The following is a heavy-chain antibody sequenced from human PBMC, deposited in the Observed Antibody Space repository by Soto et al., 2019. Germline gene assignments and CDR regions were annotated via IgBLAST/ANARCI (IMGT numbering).Heavy chain of an antibody. D-gene: IGHD2-2*01. CDR2: INPDGGGT. V-gene: IGHV3-7*03. CDR3: ARAPYASGDL. CDR1: GFAFGSHW. J-gene: IGHJ2*01. Sequence: EEQLVESGGGLVQPGGSLRLSCAASGFAFGSHWMSWVRQAPGQGLEWVAHINPDGGGTFYMDSVKGRFTISRDNAKYSVDLQMNSLRVEDTAVYFCARAPYASGDLWGRGNLVAVSS.